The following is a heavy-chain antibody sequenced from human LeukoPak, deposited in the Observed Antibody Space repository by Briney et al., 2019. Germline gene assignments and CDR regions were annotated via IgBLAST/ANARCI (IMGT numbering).Heavy chain of an antibody. D-gene: IGHD1-26*01. CDR2: IYHSGST. V-gene: IGHV4-38-2*02. CDR1: GYSISSGYY. Sequence: SETLSLTCTVSGYSISSGYYWGWIRQPPGKGLEWIGSIYHSGSTYYNPSLKSRVTISVDTSKNQFSLKLSSVTAADTAVYYCARDLRSGSYQIFDYWGQGTLVTVSS. J-gene: IGHJ4*02. CDR3: ARDLRSGSYQIFDY.